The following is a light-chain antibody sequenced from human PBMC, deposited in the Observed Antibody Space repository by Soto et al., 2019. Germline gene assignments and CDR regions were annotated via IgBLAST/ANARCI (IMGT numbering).Light chain of an antibody. Sequence: QSVLTQPASVSGSPGQSITISCTGTTSDIGGYNYVSWYQQYPGKAPKLIIYEVRNRPSGVSNRFSGSKSGNTASLTISGLLAEDEADYFCTSSTSDSLYVFGTGTTLTVL. CDR1: TSDIGGYNY. J-gene: IGLJ1*01. V-gene: IGLV2-14*01. CDR2: EVR. CDR3: TSSTSDSLYV.